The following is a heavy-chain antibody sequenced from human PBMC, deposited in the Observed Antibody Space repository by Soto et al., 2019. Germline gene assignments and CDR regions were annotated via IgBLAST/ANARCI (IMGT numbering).Heavy chain of an antibody. V-gene: IGHV4-4*02. Sequence: QVQLQESGPGLVKPSGTLSLTCAVSGVSIGSHDWWTWVRQPPGKGLEWIGESHQSGNTNYTSSLASRVTISLDKSKNPFSLPLSSVTVADTAVYYCATRDTGRVYWGQGTLVTVSS. J-gene: IGHJ4*02. CDR1: GVSIGSHDW. CDR2: SHQSGNT. CDR3: ATRDTGRVY.